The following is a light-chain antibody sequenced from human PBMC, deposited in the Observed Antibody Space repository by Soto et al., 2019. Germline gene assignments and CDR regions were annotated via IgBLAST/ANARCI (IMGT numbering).Light chain of an antibody. CDR1: QSVSSN. CDR2: GAS. CDR3: QQYNNWPPT. Sequence: EIVMTQSPATLSVSPGERATLSCRASQSVSSNLAWYQQKPGQAPRLLIYGASTRATGIPARFSGSGSWTEFTLTISSLQSEDFAVYYCQQYNNWPPTFGKGTRLEIK. J-gene: IGKJ5*01. V-gene: IGKV3-15*01.